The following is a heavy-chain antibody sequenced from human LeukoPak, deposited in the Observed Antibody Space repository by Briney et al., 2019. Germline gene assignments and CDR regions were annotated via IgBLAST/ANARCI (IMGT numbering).Heavy chain of an antibody. J-gene: IGHJ6*02. Sequence: GASVKVSCKASGYTFTSYDINWVRQATGQGLEWMGWMNPNSGNTGYAQKFQGRVTMTRNTSISTAYMELSSLRSGDTAVYYCVRVGSSGWYSSYYGMDVWGQGTTVTVSS. CDR3: VRVGSSGWYSSYYGMDV. D-gene: IGHD6-19*01. V-gene: IGHV1-8*01. CDR2: MNPNSGNT. CDR1: GYTFTSYD.